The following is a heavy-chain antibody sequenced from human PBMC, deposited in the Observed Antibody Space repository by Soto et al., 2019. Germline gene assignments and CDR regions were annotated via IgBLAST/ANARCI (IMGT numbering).Heavy chain of an antibody. V-gene: IGHV1-3*01. CDR1: GYTFTSYA. D-gene: IGHD4-17*01. Sequence: GASVKVSCKASGYTFTSYAMHWVRQAPGQRLEWMGWINAGNGNTKYSQKFQERVTITRDMSTSTAYMELSSLRSEDTAVYYCAAVPSYYGDSLFDYRGQGTLVTVSS. J-gene: IGHJ4*02. CDR2: INAGNGNT. CDR3: AAVPSYYGDSLFDY.